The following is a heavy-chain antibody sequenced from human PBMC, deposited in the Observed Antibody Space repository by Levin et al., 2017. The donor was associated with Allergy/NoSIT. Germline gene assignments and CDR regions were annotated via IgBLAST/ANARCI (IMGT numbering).Heavy chain of an antibody. Sequence: GESLKISCAASGFIFSDNYMSWIRQAPGKGLEWVAYISASGTNTYYADSVKGRFTVSRDNAKNSVYLEMNSLRVEDTAVYYCARDPSQFGYSDGFVDVWGQGTLVTVSA. CDR1: GFIFSDNY. J-gene: IGHJ5*02. D-gene: IGHD5-12*01. CDR3: ARDPSQFGYSDGFVDV. CDR2: ISASGTNT. V-gene: IGHV3-11*01.